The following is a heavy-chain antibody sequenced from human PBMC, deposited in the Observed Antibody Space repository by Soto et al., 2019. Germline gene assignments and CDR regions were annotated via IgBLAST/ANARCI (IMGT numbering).Heavy chain of an antibody. J-gene: IGHJ6*02. Sequence: ASVKVSCKASGYTFTTYAMHWVRQAPGQSLEWMGRINAGNGNTQYSQKFQGRVTITRDTSASTAYMELSSLRSEDTAVYYCARTLRYCTSTSCPGDFYYGMDVWGQGTTVTVSS. CDR2: INAGNGNT. V-gene: IGHV1-3*01. D-gene: IGHD2-2*01. CDR3: ARTLRYCTSTSCPGDFYYGMDV. CDR1: GYTFTTYA.